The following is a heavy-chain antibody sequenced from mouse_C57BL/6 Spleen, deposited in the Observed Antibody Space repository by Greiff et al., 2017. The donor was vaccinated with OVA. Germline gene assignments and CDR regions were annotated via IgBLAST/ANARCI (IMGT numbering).Heavy chain of an antibody. J-gene: IGHJ1*03. CDR1: GYTFTDYN. CDR2: INPNNGGT. V-gene: IGHV1-18*01. CDR3: ARHYGNYWYFDV. D-gene: IGHD2-1*01. Sequence: VQLQQSGPELVKPGASVKIPCKASGYTFTDYNMDWVKQTHGKSLEWIGDINPNNGGTIYNQKFKGKATLTVDKSSRTASMEMRSLTSEDNAVYYCARHYGNYWYFDVWGTGTTVTVSS.